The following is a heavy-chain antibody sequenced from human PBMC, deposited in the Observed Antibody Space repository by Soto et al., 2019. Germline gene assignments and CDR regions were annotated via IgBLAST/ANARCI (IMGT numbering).Heavy chain of an antibody. CDR3: ARTSIYDFWSGPHFDY. D-gene: IGHD3-3*01. V-gene: IGHV4-59*01. Sequence: PSETLSLTCTVSGGSISSYYWSWIRQPPGKGLEWIGYIYYSGSTNYNPSLKSRVTISVDTSKNQFSLKLSSVTAADTVVYYCARTSIYDFWSGPHFDYWGQGTLVTVSS. CDR2: IYYSGST. J-gene: IGHJ4*02. CDR1: GGSISSYY.